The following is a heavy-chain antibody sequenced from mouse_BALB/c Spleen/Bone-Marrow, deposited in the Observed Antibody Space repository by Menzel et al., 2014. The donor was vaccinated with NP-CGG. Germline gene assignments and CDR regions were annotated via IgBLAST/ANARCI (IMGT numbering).Heavy chain of an antibody. CDR1: GFSLTSYG. CDR2: IWAGGST. J-gene: IGHJ2*01. CDR3: ARRGDGYYLDY. D-gene: IGHD2-3*01. Sequence: QVQLKESGPGLVSPSQSLPIPCTVSGFSLTSYGVHWVRQPPGKGLEWLGVIWAGGSTNYNSALMSRLSISKDNSKSQVFLKMNSLQTDDTAMYYCARRGDGYYLDYWGQGTTLTVSS. V-gene: IGHV2-9*02.